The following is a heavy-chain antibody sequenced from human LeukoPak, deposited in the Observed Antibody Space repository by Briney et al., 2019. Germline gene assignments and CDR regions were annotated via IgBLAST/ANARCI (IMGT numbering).Heavy chain of an antibody. J-gene: IGHJ4*02. D-gene: IGHD1/OR15-1a*01. V-gene: IGHV3-21*01. Sequence: GGSLRLSCAASGFAFSSYDMNWVRQAPGKGLEWVSYISSSSSYIYYADSVKGRFTISRDNAKNSLYLQMNSLRAEDTAVYYCARQQDATNPGYWGQGTLVTVSS. CDR1: GFAFSSYD. CDR3: ARQQDATNPGY. CDR2: ISSSSSYI.